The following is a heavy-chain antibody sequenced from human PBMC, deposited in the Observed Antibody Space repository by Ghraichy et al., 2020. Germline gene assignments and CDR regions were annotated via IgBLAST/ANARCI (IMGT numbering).Heavy chain of an antibody. J-gene: IGHJ6*02. Sequence: SVKVSCKASGGTFSSYAISWVRQAPGQGLEWMGGIIPIFGTANYAQKFQGRVTITADESTSTAYMELSSLRSEDTAVYYCARPHNWNYYYYYYGMDVWGQGTTVTVSS. CDR2: IIPIFGTA. CDR3: ARPHNWNYYYYYYGMDV. D-gene: IGHD1-7*01. V-gene: IGHV1-69*13. CDR1: GGTFSSYA.